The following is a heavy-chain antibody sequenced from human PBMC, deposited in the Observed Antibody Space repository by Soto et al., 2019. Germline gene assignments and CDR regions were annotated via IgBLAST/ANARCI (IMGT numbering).Heavy chain of an antibody. D-gene: IGHD3-3*01. J-gene: IGHJ4*02. CDR3: ASHYDVWTGYLSPVDY. V-gene: IGHV3-11*01. CDR1: GYTFSDYY. CDR2: IDTSSTKI. Sequence: QVQLVESGGDLVKPGGSRRLSCAASGYTFSDYYLSWIRQAPGKGLEWISYIDTSSTKIYYADSVRGRFTISRDNGKNSLFLEMNNLRVEDTAVYFCASHYDVWTGYLSPVDYWGRGTLVTVSS.